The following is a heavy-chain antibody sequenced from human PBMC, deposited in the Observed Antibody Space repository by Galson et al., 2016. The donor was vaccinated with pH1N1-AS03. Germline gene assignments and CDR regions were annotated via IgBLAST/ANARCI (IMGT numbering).Heavy chain of an antibody. CDR2: VKGVFRTT. V-gene: IGHV1-69*05. J-gene: IGHJ4*02. CDR1: GLTFSSYA. D-gene: IGHD3-9*01. Sequence: SVKASCKASGLTFSSYAISWVRQAPGQGLEWMGGVKGVFRTTNYAQKFQGRITITMDQSTGTAYMEVSSLRAEDTAVYYCATAGNYFDIRRFDYRGQGTPVTVFS. CDR3: ATAGNYFDIRRFDY.